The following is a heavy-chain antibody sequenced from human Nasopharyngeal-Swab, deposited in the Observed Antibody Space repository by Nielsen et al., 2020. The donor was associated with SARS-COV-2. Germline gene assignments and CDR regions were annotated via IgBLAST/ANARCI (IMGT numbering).Heavy chain of an antibody. Sequence: GEALTISCAASGFTVSSNYMNWVRQPPGKGLEWISVLYSGGNTYYAGSVKGRFTISRDNSKSTLYLQMNNLRAEDTAVYYCARSRNYYYYMDVWGKGTTVTVSS. CDR2: LYSGGNT. CDR3: ARSRNYYYYMDV. CDR1: GFTVSSNY. V-gene: IGHV3-66*01. J-gene: IGHJ6*03.